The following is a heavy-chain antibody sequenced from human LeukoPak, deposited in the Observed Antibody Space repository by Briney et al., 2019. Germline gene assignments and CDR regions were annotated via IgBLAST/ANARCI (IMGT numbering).Heavy chain of an antibody. V-gene: IGHV3-30*18. CDR2: ISYDGINK. Sequence: GGSLRLSCAASGFTVSDSYTTWVRRPPGKGLEWVAVISYDGINKYHADSVKGRFTISRDNSKNTLYLQMNSLRAEDTALYYCANLYGDSGLDYWGQGTLVTVSS. CDR1: GFTVSDSY. CDR3: ANLYGDSGLDY. D-gene: IGHD4-17*01. J-gene: IGHJ4*02.